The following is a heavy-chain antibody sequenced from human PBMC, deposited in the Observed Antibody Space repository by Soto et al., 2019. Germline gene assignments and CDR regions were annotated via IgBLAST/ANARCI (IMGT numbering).Heavy chain of an antibody. V-gene: IGHV3-30*18. CDR2: ISYDGSNK. CDR3: AKDPRAAYGHPFYYYGMDV. CDR1: GFTFSSYG. D-gene: IGHD3-10*01. Sequence: QVQLVESGGGVVQPGRSLRLSCVASGFTFSSYGMHWVRQAPGKGLEWVAVISYDGSNKYYADSVKGRFTISRDNSKNTLYLQMNSLRAEDTAVYYCAKDPRAAYGHPFYYYGMDVW. J-gene: IGHJ6*01.